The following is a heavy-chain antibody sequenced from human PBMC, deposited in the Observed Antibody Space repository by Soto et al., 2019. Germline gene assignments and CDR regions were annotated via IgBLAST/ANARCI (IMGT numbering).Heavy chain of an antibody. Sequence: PGESLKISCKGSGYSFTIYWIGWVRQMPGKGLEWMGIIYPGDSDTRYSPSFQGQVTISADKSISTAYLQWSSLKASDTAMYYCARAILGEYQLLYNYYYGMDVWGQGTTVTVSS. J-gene: IGHJ6*02. CDR3: ARAILGEYQLLYNYYYGMDV. V-gene: IGHV5-51*01. CDR1: GYSFTIYW. D-gene: IGHD2-2*02. CDR2: IYPGDSDT.